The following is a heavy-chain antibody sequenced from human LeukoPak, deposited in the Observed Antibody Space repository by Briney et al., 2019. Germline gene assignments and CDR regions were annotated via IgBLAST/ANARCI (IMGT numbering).Heavy chain of an antibody. CDR3: AKGDSSAYFYNCDY. J-gene: IGHJ4*02. Sequence: GGSLRLSCAASGFTFSSYAMSWVRQAPGKGLERVSSINSAGTTYYADSVKGRFIISRDNSKNTLYLQMNSLRVEDTAGYYCAKGDSSAYFYNCDYWGQGTLVTVSS. CDR2: INSAGTT. V-gene: IGHV3-23*01. D-gene: IGHD3-22*01. CDR1: GFTFSSYA.